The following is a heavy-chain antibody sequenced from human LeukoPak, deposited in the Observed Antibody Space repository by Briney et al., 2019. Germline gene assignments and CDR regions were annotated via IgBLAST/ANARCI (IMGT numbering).Heavy chain of an antibody. V-gene: IGHV3-30*03. J-gene: IGHJ4*02. CDR2: ISYDGSNK. CDR1: GFTFSSYG. D-gene: IGHD3-10*01. Sequence: GGSLRLSCAASGFTFSSYGMHWVRQAPGKGLEWVAVISYDGSNKYYADSVKGRFTISRDNSKNTLYLQMNSLRAEDTAVYYCARDPVSIGSRMNSDYWGQGTLVTVSS. CDR3: ARDPVSIGSRMNSDY.